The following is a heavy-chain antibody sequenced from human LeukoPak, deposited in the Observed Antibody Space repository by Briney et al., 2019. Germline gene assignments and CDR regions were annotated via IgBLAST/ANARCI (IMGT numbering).Heavy chain of an antibody. CDR2: INPNSGGT. D-gene: IGHD4-17*01. Sequence: GASVKVSCKASGYTFTGYYMHWVRQAPGQGLEWMGWINPNSGGTNYAQKFQGRVTVTRDTSISTAYMELSRLRPDDTAVYYCARDIGDYGTYNWFDPWGQGTLVTVSS. J-gene: IGHJ5*02. V-gene: IGHV1-2*02. CDR3: ARDIGDYGTYNWFDP. CDR1: GYTFTGYY.